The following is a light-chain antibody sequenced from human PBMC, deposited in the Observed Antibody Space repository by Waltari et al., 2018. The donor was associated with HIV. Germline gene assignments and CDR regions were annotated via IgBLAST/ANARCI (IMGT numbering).Light chain of an antibody. CDR1: QSLLDSHGYNY. J-gene: IGKJ1*01. CDR2: LGS. CDR3: MQALQTPPWT. V-gene: IGKV2-28*01. Sequence: DIVMTQSPLSLPVTPGEPASISCRSSQSLLDSHGYNYLDWYLQKPGQSPQLLIYLGSNRGAGVPDRFRGSGSGTDFTLKISRVEAEDVGVYYCMQALQTPPWTFGQGTKVEIK.